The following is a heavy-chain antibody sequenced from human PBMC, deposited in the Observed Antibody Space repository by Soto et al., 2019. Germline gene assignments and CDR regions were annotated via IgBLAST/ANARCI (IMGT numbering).Heavy chain of an antibody. CDR3: ARRGYDFWSGLDV. Sequence: KISCKGSGYNFTSYWILWVRQMPGKGLEWMGHIDPTDPFTNYSPSFQGHVTISTAKSMSTAYLQWGTLKASDTAMYYCARRGYDFWSGLDVWGQGTTVTVSS. J-gene: IGHJ6*02. CDR1: GYNFTSYW. V-gene: IGHV5-10-1*01. D-gene: IGHD3-3*01. CDR2: IDPTDPFT.